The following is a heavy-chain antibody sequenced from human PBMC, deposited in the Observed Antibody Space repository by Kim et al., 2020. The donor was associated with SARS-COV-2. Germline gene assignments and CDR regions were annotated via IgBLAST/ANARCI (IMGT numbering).Heavy chain of an antibody. CDR3: AKELYPPIEAAAGSYYYYYGMDV. CDR1: GFTFSSYG. V-gene: IGHV3-33*06. J-gene: IGHJ6*02. Sequence: GGSLRLSCAASGFTFSSYGMHWVRQAPGKGLEWVAVIWYDGSNKYYADSVKGRFTISRDNSKNTLYLQMNSLRAEDTAVYYCAKELYPPIEAAAGSYYYYYGMDVWGQGTTVTVSS. CDR2: IWYDGSNK. D-gene: IGHD6-13*01.